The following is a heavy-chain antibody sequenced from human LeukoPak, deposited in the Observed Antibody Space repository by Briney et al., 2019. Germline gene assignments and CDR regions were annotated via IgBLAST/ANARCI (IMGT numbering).Heavy chain of an antibody. CDR1: GGSIRSYL. V-gene: IGHV4-59*01. D-gene: IGHD6-13*01. J-gene: IGHJ2*01. Sequence: PSETLSLTCTGCGGSIRSYLWSWILQPPGKGLEWIGYIYYSGSTNYSPSLKSRLTISVDTSKNQFSLKLSSVTAADTAVYYCAIPYGSSVLGYSDLWGRGTLVTVSS. CDR2: IYYSGST. CDR3: AIPYGSSVLGYSDL.